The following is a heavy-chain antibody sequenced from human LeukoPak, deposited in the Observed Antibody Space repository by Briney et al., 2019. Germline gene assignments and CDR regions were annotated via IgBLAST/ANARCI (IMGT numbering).Heavy chain of an antibody. Sequence: SQTLSLTCTVSGGSISSGDYYWSWIRQPAGKGLEWIGRIYTSGSTNYNPSLKSRVTISVDTSKNQFSLKLSSVTAADTAVYYCAREIMGAFDIWGQGTMVTVSS. CDR3: AREIMGAFDI. CDR1: GGSISSGDYY. J-gene: IGHJ3*02. CDR2: IYTSGST. V-gene: IGHV4-61*02.